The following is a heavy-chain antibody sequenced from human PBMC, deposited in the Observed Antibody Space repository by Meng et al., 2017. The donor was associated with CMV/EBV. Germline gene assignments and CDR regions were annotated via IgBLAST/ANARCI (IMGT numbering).Heavy chain of an antibody. CDR1: GCSISSSSYY. V-gene: IGHV4-39*01. CDR3: ARRFIYSGGCYFDY. Sequence: SETLSPTCTVPGCSISSSSYYWGSIRQPPGEGLEWIGSTHYSGSTYYNPSLKSRVTISVDTSKNQFSLKLSSVTAADTAVYYCARRFIYSGGCYFDYWGQGTLVTVSS. D-gene: IGHD2-15*01. CDR2: THYSGST. J-gene: IGHJ4*02.